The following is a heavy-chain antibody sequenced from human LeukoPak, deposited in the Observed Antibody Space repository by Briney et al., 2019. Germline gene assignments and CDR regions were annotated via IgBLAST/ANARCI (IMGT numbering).Heavy chain of an antibody. V-gene: IGHV3-30-3*01. J-gene: IGHJ6*02. CDR3: ARDRTSISNTGRTYYYGMDV. D-gene: IGHD3-9*01. CDR2: ISYDGSNK. Sequence: GRSLRLSCAASGFTFSSYAMHWVRQAPGKGLEWVAVISYDGSNKYYADSVKGRFTISRDNSKNTLYLQMNSLRAEDTAVYYCARDRTSISNTGRTYYYGMDVWGQGTTVTVSS. CDR1: GFTFSSYA.